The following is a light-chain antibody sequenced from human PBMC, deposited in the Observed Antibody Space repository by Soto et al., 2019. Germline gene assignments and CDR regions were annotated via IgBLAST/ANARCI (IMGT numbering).Light chain of an antibody. V-gene: IGKV1-12*01. J-gene: IGKJ3*01. Sequence: DFPMTQSPSSLSASVGDRVTITCRASQGIDSWLAWYQQKPGKAPKLLIYAASSLQSGVPSRFSGSVCRTDFTLSINCRQTVDFATSYCQKTNGLFAFGPGTKG. CDR2: AAS. CDR1: QGIDSW. CDR3: QKTNGLFA.